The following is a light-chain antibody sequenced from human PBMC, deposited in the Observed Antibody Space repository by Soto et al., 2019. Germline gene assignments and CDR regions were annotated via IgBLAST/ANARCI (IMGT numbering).Light chain of an antibody. CDR3: NSYGGSNNFVV. CDR2: EVT. J-gene: IGLJ2*01. Sequence: QSALTQPPSASGSPGQSVTISCTGTSSDVGGYNYVSWYQQNPGKAPKLIIYEVTKRPSGVPDRFSGSKSGNTASLTVSGLQAEDEADYYCNSYGGSNNFVVFGGGTKLTVL. V-gene: IGLV2-8*01. CDR1: SSDVGGYNY.